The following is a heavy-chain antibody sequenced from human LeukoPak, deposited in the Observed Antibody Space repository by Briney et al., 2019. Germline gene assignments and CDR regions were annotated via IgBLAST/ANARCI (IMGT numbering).Heavy chain of an antibody. Sequence: SVKVPCKASGGTYISYAISWVRQAPGQGLEWMGRIIPIFGIANYAQKFQGRVTITEDKSTITAYMEMSSLRSEDAAVYYCARDRTDYSNLYYGMDVWGQGTTVTVSS. J-gene: IGHJ6*02. CDR1: GGTYISYA. CDR3: ARDRTDYSNLYYGMDV. V-gene: IGHV1-69*17. CDR2: IIPIFGIA. D-gene: IGHD4-11*01.